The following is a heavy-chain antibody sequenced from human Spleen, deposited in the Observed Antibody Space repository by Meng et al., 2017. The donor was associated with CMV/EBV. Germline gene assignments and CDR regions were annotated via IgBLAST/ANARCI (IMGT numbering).Heavy chain of an antibody. V-gene: IGHV3-11*04. J-gene: IGHJ4*02. CDR1: GFTFSDYY. Sequence: GESLKISCAASGFTFSDYYMSWIRQAPGKGLEWISYISRHASSVYYADSVRGRFTISRDNTKNSLYLQMNSLRADDTAVYYCARDGYCSGGSCYSDSWGQGTLVTVSS. D-gene: IGHD2-15*01. CDR2: ISRHASSV. CDR3: ARDGYCSGGSCYSDS.